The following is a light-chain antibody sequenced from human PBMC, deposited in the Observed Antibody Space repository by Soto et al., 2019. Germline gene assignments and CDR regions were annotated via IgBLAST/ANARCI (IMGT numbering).Light chain of an antibody. CDR2: EVF. J-gene: IGLJ1*01. V-gene: IGLV2-14*01. Sequence: QSVLTQPASVSGSPGQSITISCTGTNSDVGGYDFVSWYQQHPGKVPKLVIYEVFNRPSGASNRFSGSKSGNTASLTISGLQAEDEADYYCFSYTKSASYVFGSGTKVTVL. CDR3: FSYTKSASYV. CDR1: NSDVGGYDF.